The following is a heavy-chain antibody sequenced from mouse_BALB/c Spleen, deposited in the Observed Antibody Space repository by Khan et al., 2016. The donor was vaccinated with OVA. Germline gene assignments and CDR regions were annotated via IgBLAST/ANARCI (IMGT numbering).Heavy chain of an antibody. CDR3: AMGRTY. D-gene: IGHD4-1*01. J-gene: IGHJ3*01. Sequence: EVELVESGPGLVKPSQSLSLTCTVTGYSITSDYAWNWIRQFPGNKLEWMGYISYSGRTSYNPSLKSRISVTRDTSKNQFFLQLNSLTTEDTATEYCAMGRTYWGQGTLVTVSA. CDR1: GYSITSDYA. V-gene: IGHV3-2*02. CDR2: ISYSGRT.